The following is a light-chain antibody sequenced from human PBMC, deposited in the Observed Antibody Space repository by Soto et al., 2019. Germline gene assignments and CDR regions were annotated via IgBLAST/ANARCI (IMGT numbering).Light chain of an antibody. Sequence: DIQMTQSPSSLSASVGDRVTITCRASQGISIYLAWYQQKPGKVPKLLIYGASTLQSGVPSRYSGSGSGTDFTLAISSLQPEDVATYYCQNYYSVSQFTFGPGTKVDIK. CDR2: GAS. CDR1: QGISIY. CDR3: QNYYSVSQFT. V-gene: IGKV1-27*01. J-gene: IGKJ3*01.